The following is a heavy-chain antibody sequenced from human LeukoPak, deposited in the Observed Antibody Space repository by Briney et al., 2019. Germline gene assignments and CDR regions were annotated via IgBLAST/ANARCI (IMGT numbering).Heavy chain of an antibody. Sequence: GGSLRLSCAASGFTFSDYYMSWVRQAPGKGLEWVSYSSSSGSTIYYADSVKGRFTISRDNAKNSLYLQMNSLRAEDTAVYYCARVDAYYDILTGCYYIDYWGQGTLVTVSS. CDR3: ARVDAYYDILTGCYYIDY. V-gene: IGHV3-11*04. J-gene: IGHJ4*02. D-gene: IGHD3-9*01. CDR1: GFTFSDYY. CDR2: SSSSGSTI.